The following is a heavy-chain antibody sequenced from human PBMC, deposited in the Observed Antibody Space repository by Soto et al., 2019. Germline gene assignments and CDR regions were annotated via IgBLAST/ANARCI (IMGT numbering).Heavy chain of an antibody. D-gene: IGHD1-26*01. CDR1: GFTFSSYP. CDR2: ISGSGVST. CDR3: AKDRRYNGNYGDWFDH. Sequence: GGSLRLSGAASGFTFSSYPISWVRHAPWKGLEWVSAISGSGVSTYYADSVKGRFTISRDNSKNTLYLQMNSLRAEDTAVYYCAKDRRYNGNYGDWFDHWGQLTLVAVSS. J-gene: IGHJ5*02. V-gene: IGHV3-23*01.